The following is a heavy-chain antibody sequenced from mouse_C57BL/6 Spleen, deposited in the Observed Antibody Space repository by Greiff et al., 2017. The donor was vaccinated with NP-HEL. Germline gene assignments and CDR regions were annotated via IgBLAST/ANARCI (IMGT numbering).Heavy chain of an antibody. V-gene: IGHV1-62-2*01. D-gene: IGHD2-1*01. J-gene: IGHJ4*01. CDR3: ARHEGPIYYGNPYAMDY. CDR1: GYTFTEYT. Sequence: VQLQQSGAELVKPGASVKLSCKASGYTFTEYTIHWVKQRSGQGLEWIGWFYPGSGSIKYNEKFKDKATLTADKSSSTVYMELSRLTSEDSAVYFCARHEGPIYYGNPYAMDYWGQGTSVTVSS. CDR2: FYPGSGSI.